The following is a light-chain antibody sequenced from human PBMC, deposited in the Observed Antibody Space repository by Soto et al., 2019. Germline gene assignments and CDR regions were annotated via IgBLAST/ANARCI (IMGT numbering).Light chain of an antibody. Sequence: QSALTQRPSASGSPGQSVTISCTGTSSDVGGYNYVSWYQQHPGRAPKLMISEVSKRPSGVPDRFSGSKSGNTASLTVSGLQAEDEADYYCSSFAGNNNLVFGAGTKLTVL. CDR2: EVS. J-gene: IGLJ2*01. CDR1: SSDVGGYNY. CDR3: SSFAGNNNLV. V-gene: IGLV2-8*01.